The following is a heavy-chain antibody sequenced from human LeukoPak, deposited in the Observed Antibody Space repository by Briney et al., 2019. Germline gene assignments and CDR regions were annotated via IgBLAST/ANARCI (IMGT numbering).Heavy chain of an antibody. D-gene: IGHD3-10*01. V-gene: IGHV4-39*07. J-gene: IGHJ5*02. CDR3: ARRFRLTYGSGSYSFDP. CDR1: GGSISSSSYY. Sequence: SETLSLTCTVSGGSISSSSYYWSWIRQPPGKGLEWIGEINHSGSTNYNPSLKSRVTISVDTSKNQFSLKLSSVTAADTAVYYCARRFRLTYGSGSYSFDPWGQGTLVTVSS. CDR2: INHSGST.